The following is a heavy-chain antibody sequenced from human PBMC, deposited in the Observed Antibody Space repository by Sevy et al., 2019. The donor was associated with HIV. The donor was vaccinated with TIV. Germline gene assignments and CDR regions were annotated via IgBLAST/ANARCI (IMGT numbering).Heavy chain of an antibody. Sequence: GGSLRLSCAASGFTFSSYSMNWVRQAPGKGLEWVSYISSSSSTIYYADSVKGRFTISRDNAKNSLYLQMNSLRAEDTAVYYCAKGFCRGGTCPRDYYYYGMDVWGQGTTVTVSS. D-gene: IGHD2-15*01. V-gene: IGHV3-48*01. CDR1: GFTFSSYS. CDR3: AKGFCRGGTCPRDYYYYGMDV. CDR2: ISSSSSTI. J-gene: IGHJ6*02.